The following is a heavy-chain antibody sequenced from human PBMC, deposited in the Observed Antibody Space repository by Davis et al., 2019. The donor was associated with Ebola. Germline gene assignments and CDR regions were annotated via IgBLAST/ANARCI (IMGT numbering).Heavy chain of an antibody. CDR1: GFTFSDYY. Sequence: GESLKISCAASGFTFSDYYMSWIRQAPGKGLEWVSYISSSGSTIYYADSVKGRFTISRDNAKNSLYLQMNSLRAEDTAVYYCARGGFHYGSQADYWGQGTLVTVSS. J-gene: IGHJ4*02. CDR2: ISSSGSTI. V-gene: IGHV3-11*01. CDR3: ARGGFHYGSQADY. D-gene: IGHD4-17*01.